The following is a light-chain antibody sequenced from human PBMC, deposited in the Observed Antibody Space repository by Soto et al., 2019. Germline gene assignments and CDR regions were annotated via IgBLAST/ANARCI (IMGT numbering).Light chain of an antibody. CDR2: DVS. CDR1: SSDVGGYDY. Sequence: QSALTQPRSVSGSPGQSVTISCTGTSSDVGGYDYVSWYQQHPGKAPKLMISDVSKRPSGVPDRFSGSKSGNTASLTISGLQVEDEADYYCCSYAGSYTVVFGGGTKVTVL. J-gene: IGLJ2*01. V-gene: IGLV2-11*01. CDR3: CSYAGSYTVV.